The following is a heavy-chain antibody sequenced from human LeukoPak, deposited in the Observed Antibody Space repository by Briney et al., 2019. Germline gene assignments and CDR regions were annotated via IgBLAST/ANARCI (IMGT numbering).Heavy chain of an antibody. CDR3: ARDHLGPTGEFDY. V-gene: IGHV4-39*02. CDR2: MYYSGNT. CDR1: GGSISSSSYY. J-gene: IGHJ4*02. D-gene: IGHD7-27*01. Sequence: PSETLSLTRTVSGGSISSSSYYWGWIRQPPETGLEWIGTMYYSGNTYYNPSLKTRVSMSVDTSKNQFSLKLSSVTAADTAVYYCARDHLGPTGEFDYWGQGTLVTVSS.